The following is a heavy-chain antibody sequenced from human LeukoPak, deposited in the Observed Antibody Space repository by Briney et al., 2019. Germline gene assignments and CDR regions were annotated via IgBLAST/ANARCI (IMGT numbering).Heavy chain of an antibody. CDR2: INPNSGGT. J-gene: IGHJ3*02. D-gene: IGHD3-3*01. V-gene: IGHV1-2*02. Sequence: ASVKVSCKASGYTFTSYDINWVRQAPGQGLEWMGWINPNSGGTNYAQKFQGRVTMTRDTSISTAYMKLSRLRSDDTAVYYCARVPLVVRFGDDAFDIWGQGTMVTVSS. CDR1: GYTFTSYD. CDR3: ARVPLVVRFGDDAFDI.